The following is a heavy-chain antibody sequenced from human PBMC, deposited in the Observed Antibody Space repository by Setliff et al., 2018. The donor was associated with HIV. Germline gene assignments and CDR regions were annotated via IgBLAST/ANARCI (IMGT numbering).Heavy chain of an antibody. Sequence: GASVKVSCKASGGTFSSYAISWVRQAPGQGLEWMGGIIPMFGTAHYAQQFQGRVTITADESTSTAFMELSSLRAEDMALYYCAKGGYGSGSYYYFDYWGQGTLVTVSS. CDR3: AKGGYGSGSYYYFDY. J-gene: IGHJ4*02. D-gene: IGHD3-10*01. CDR2: IIPMFGTA. CDR1: GGTFSSYA. V-gene: IGHV1-69*13.